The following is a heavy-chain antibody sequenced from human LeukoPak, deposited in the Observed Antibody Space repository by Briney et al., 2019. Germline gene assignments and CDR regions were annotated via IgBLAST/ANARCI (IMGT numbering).Heavy chain of an antibody. CDR2: ISAYNGNT. V-gene: IGHV1-18*01. CDR3: ARAWEDSSGYYWGLSAFDI. D-gene: IGHD3-22*01. J-gene: IGHJ3*02. Sequence: GESLKISCKASGYTFTSYGISWVRQAPGQGLEWMGWISAYNGNTNYAQKLQGRVTMTTDTSTSTAYMELRSLRSDDTAVYYCARAWEDSSGYYWGLSAFDIWGQGTMVTVSS. CDR1: GYTFTSYG.